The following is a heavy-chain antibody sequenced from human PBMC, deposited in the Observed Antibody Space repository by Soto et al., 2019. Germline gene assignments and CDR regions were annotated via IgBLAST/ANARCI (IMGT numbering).Heavy chain of an antibody. CDR2: ISSSSSCI. CDR1: GFTFSSYS. D-gene: IGHD3-10*01. J-gene: IGHJ5*02. Sequence: GGSLRLSCAASGFTFSSYSMNWVRQAPGKGLEWVSSISSSSSCIYYADSVKGRFTISRDNAKNSLYLQMNSLRAEDTAVYYCASEGEGGDWFDPWGQGTLVTVSS. V-gene: IGHV3-21*01. CDR3: ASEGEGGDWFDP.